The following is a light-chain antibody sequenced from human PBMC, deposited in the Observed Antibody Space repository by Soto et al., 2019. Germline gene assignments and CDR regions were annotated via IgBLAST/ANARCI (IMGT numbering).Light chain of an antibody. CDR2: AAS. Sequence: AIQMTQSPSPLSASIGDRVTITCRASQAFRNELGWYQQKPGKAPRLLISAASSLQDGVPSRFSGSGSGTDFTLTISSLRPEDFATYFCLQDYNYPRTFGQGTKVEIK. J-gene: IGKJ1*01. V-gene: IGKV1-6*01. CDR1: QAFRNE. CDR3: LQDYNYPRT.